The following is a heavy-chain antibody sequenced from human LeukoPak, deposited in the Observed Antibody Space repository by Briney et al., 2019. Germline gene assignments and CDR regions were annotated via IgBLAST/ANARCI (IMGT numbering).Heavy chain of an antibody. CDR2: ITHNGST. V-gene: IGHV4-34*01. J-gene: IGHJ4*02. D-gene: IGHD6-13*01. Sequence: SETLSLTCAVYGGSFSGYYWSWIRQPSGKGLEWIGEITHNGSTSYNPSLKGRVTISVDTSKNQFSLQLSSVTAADTAVYYCRRVAHSSSWYFFGSWGQGTLVTVSP. CDR1: GGSFSGYY. CDR3: RRVAHSSSWYFFGS.